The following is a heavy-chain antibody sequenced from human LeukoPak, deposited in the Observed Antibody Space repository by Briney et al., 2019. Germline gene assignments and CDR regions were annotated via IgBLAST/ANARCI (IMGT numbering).Heavy chain of an antibody. CDR2: INPNSGGT. V-gene: IGHV1-2*02. Sequence: ASVKVSCNVSGYTLTELSMHLVRQAPGQGLEWMGWINPNSGGTNYAQKFQGRVTMTRDTSISTAYMELSRLRSDDTAVYYCARAMIVVGIYPVGYWGQKSLVLVSS. J-gene: IGHJ4*02. CDR3: ARAMIVVGIYPVGY. CDR1: GYTLTELS. D-gene: IGHD3-22*01.